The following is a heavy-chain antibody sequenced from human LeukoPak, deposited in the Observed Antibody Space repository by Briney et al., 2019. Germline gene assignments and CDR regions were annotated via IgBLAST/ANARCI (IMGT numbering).Heavy chain of an antibody. CDR3: ARDMRPQQLLFTWFYP. J-gene: IGHJ5*02. D-gene: IGHD1-26*01. Sequence: SESLSLICTVSHGSINNYYWSWIRQAPGKGLEWIANIFHSGSPMYNPSLKRRLTIFLKTSNKQFFLNLMSVTAAETAVFFCARDMRPQQLLFTWFYPWGQGTLVIVSS. V-gene: IGHV4-59*01. CDR1: HGSINNYY. CDR2: IFHSGSP.